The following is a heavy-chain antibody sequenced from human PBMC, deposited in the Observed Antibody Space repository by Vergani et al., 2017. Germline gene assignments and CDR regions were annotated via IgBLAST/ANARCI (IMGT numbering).Heavy chain of an antibody. J-gene: IGHJ4*02. CDR1: GFSLSNARMG. Sequence: QVTLKESGPVLVKPTETLTLTCTVSGFSLSNARMGVSWIRQPPGKALEWLGHIFSNDEKSYSTSLKSRLTISKDTSKSQVVLTMTNMDPVDTATYYCARTLGYCSSTSCYTYYFDYWGQGTLVTVYS. V-gene: IGHV2-26*01. CDR2: IFSNDEK. CDR3: ARTLGYCSSTSCYTYYFDY. D-gene: IGHD2-2*02.